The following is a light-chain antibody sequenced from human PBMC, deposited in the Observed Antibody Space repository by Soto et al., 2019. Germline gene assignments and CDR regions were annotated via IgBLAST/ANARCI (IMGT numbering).Light chain of an antibody. CDR2: EVS. CDR1: SSDVGGYKY. CDR3: SSYAGSNNHVV. Sequence: QSVLTQPPSASGSPGQSVTISCTGTSSDVGGYKYVSWYQQHPGKAPKLMIYEVSKRPSGVPDRFSGSKSGNTASLTVSGLQAEDEADYYCSSYAGSNNHVVFGGGTKLTVL. V-gene: IGLV2-8*01. J-gene: IGLJ2*01.